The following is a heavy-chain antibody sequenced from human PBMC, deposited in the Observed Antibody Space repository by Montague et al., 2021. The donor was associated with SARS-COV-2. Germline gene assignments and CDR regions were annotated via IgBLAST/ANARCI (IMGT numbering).Heavy chain of an antibody. J-gene: IGHJ5*02. CDR1: GGSISSSTYY. CDR3: ARRPYYYDSSGQFDP. V-gene: IGHV4-39*07. CDR2: IYYSGST. Sequence: SETLSLTCTVSGGSISSSTYYWGWIRQPPGKGLEWIASIYYSGSTYFNPSLKSRVAISIDTSKNQFSLKLSSVTAADTAVYYCARRPYYYDSSGQFDPWGQGVLVTGSS. D-gene: IGHD3-22*01.